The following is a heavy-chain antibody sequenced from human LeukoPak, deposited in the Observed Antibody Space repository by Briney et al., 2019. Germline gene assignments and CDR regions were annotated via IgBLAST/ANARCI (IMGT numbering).Heavy chain of an antibody. CDR2: INWNGGST. Sequence: GGSLRLSRAAAGFTFDDYGMSWVRQAPGKGLGWVSGINWNGGSTDYADSVKGRFTISRDNAKNSLYLQMDSLRAEDTALYYCARRESTYQNYYYFYYMDVWGKGTTVTVSS. CDR3: ARRESTYQNYYYFYYMDV. V-gene: IGHV3-20*04. CDR1: GFTFDDYG. J-gene: IGHJ6*03.